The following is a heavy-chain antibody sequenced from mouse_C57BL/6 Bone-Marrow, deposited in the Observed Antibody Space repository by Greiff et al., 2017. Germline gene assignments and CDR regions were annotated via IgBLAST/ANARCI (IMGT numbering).Heavy chain of an antibody. CDR3: ARHNYYGSSVGYSDV. V-gene: IGHV5-15*01. Sequence: EVKLVESGGGLVQPGGSLKLSCAASGFTFSDYGMAWVRQAPRKGPEWVAFISNLAYSIYYADTVTGRFTISRENAKNTLYLEMSSLRSEDTAMYYCARHNYYGSSVGYSDVWGTGTTVTVSS. J-gene: IGHJ1*03. CDR2: ISNLAYSI. D-gene: IGHD1-1*01. CDR1: GFTFSDYG.